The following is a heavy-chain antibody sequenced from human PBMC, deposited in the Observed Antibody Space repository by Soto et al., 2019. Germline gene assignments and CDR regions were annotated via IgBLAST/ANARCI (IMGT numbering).Heavy chain of an antibody. D-gene: IGHD6-6*01. CDR1: GYSFTSYW. CDR2: IYPGDSDT. Sequence: GESLKISCKGSGYSFTSYWIGWVRQMPGKGLEWMGIIYPGDSDTRYSPSFQGQVTISADKSISTAYLQWSSLKASDTAMYYCARLPYSSSLAGHYYYYYMDVWGKGTTVTVSS. J-gene: IGHJ6*03. CDR3: ARLPYSSSLAGHYYYYYMDV. V-gene: IGHV5-51*01.